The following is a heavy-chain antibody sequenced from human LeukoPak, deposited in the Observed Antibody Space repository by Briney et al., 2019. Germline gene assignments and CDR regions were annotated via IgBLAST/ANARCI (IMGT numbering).Heavy chain of an antibody. D-gene: IGHD3-10*01. CDR2: IYYSGST. CDR1: GGSISSYY. Sequence: SETLSLTCTVSGGSISSYYWSWIRQPPGKGLEWIGYIYYSGSTNYNPSLKSRVTISVDTSKNQFSLKLSSVTAADTAVYYCARSLGRSSFDYWGQGTLVTVSS. CDR3: ARSLGRSSFDY. J-gene: IGHJ4*02. V-gene: IGHV4-59*01.